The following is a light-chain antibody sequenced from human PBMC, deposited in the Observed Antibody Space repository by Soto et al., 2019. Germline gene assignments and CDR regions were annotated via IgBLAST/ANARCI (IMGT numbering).Light chain of an antibody. V-gene: IGKV3-15*01. Sequence: EIVMTQSPATLSVSPGERATLSCRASHSVSSRLAWYQQKPGQAPRLLIYGASTRATAPPARFSGSGSGTEFTLTSSSLQSEDLAVYYCQHYTNWPLTFGGGTKVEIK. CDR2: GAS. J-gene: IGKJ4*01. CDR3: QHYTNWPLT. CDR1: HSVSSR.